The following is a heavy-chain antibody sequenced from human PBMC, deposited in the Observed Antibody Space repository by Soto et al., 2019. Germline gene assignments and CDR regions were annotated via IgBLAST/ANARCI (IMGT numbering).Heavy chain of an antibody. CDR3: ARDLALVWSGYYMDV. CDR2: ISGSGGST. CDR1: GFTFSSYA. Sequence: HPGGSLRLSCAASGFTFSSYAMSWVRQAPGKGLEWVSAISGSGGSTYYADSVKGRFTISRDNSKKTLDLQVHSLRAEDTAIYYCARDLALVWSGYYMDVWGKGTTVTVSS. J-gene: IGHJ6*03. D-gene: IGHD3-3*01. V-gene: IGHV3-23*01.